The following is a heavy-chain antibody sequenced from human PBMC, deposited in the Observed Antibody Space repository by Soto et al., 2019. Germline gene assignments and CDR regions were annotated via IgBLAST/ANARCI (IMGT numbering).Heavy chain of an antibody. CDR3: XXXXXXAWSRTYDFWSGYYDWYFDL. CDR2: ISGSGGST. J-gene: IGHJ2*01. D-gene: IGHD3-3*01. CDR1: GFTFSSYA. V-gene: IGHV3-23*01. Sequence: EVQLLESGGGLVQPGGSLRLSCAASGFTFSSYAMSWVRQAPGKGLEWVSAISGSGGSTYYADSVKGRFTISRDNSKXXXXXXXXXXXXXXXXXXXXXXXXXXAWSRTYDFWSGYYDWYFDLWGRGTLVTVSS.